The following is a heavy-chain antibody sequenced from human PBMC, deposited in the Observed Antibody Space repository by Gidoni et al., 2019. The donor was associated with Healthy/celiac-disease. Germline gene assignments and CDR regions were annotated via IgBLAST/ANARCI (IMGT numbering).Heavy chain of an antibody. CDR3: ARDPDYYGSGSYRPYGMDV. CDR1: CGSISSGSCY. Sequence: QVQLQESGPGLVKPSQTLSLTSTVSCGSISSGSCYWSWIRQHAGKGLEWIGRIYTSGSTNYNPSLKSRVTISVDTSKNQFSLKLSSVTAADTAVYYCARDPDYYGSGSYRPYGMDVWGQGTTVTVSS. D-gene: IGHD3-10*01. J-gene: IGHJ6*02. CDR2: IYTSGST. V-gene: IGHV4-61*02.